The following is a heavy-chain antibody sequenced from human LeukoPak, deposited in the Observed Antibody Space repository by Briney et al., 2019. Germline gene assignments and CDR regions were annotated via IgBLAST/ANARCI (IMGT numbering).Heavy chain of an antibody. V-gene: IGHV3-33*01. D-gene: IGHD3-22*01. Sequence: PGGSLRLSCAASGFTFSSYGMHWVRQAPGKGLEWVAVIWYDGSNKYYADSVKGRFTISRDNSKNTLYLQMNSLRAEDTAVYYCARDLDSYYDSSGYFDYWGQGTLVTVSS. CDR1: GFTFSSYG. J-gene: IGHJ4*02. CDR3: ARDLDSYYDSSGYFDY. CDR2: IWYDGSNK.